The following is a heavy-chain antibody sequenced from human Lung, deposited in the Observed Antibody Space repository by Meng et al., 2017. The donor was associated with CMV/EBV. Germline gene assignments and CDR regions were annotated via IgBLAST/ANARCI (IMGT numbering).Heavy chain of an antibody. CDR2: INPGSGGT. CDR1: GYTFTSYY. Sequence: SGYTFTSYYKYWVRQAPGQGLEWMGWINPGSGGTYYAQNYQGRVTMTRDTSMRTVYMDLNRLISDDTAVYYCAKGGYSGSSYAWFDSWGQGTLVTVSS. V-gene: IGHV1-2*02. D-gene: IGHD1-26*01. J-gene: IGHJ5*01. CDR3: AKGGYSGSSYAWFDS.